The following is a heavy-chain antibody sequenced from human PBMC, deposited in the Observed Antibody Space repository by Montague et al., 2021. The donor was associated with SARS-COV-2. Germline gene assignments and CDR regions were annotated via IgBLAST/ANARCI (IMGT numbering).Heavy chain of an antibody. CDR2: IYYTGNT. J-gene: IGHJ3*01. CDR3: ARLNRYFDSSGSPSAFDF. D-gene: IGHD3-22*01. V-gene: IGHV4-39*02. CDR1: GGSITNNIDY. Sequence: SETLSLTCTVSGGSITNNIDYWAWIRQPPGRGLEWIGSIYYTGNTYYNPSLKSRVTISVDTSKNHFTLKLSSVTAAETAVYYCARLNRYFDSSGSPSAFDFWGQGTKVTVSS.